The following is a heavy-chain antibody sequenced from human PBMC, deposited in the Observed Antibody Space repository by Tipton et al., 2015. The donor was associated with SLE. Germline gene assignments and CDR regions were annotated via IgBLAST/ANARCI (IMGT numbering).Heavy chain of an antibody. J-gene: IGHJ4*02. V-gene: IGHV4-61*02. CDR3: ARDTLGGLDY. D-gene: IGHD7-27*01. CDR2: AYTTGSP. Sequence: TLSLTCTVSGVSISSASYYWNWIRQPAGKGLEWIGRAYTTGSPYYNPSLKSRVTISVDAPKNQFSLKMSSVTAADTAVYYCARDTLGGLDYWGQGTLVTVSS. CDR1: GVSISSASYY.